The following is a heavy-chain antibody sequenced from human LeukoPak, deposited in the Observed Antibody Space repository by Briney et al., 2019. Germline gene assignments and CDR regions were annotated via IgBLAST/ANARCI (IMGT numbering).Heavy chain of an antibody. D-gene: IGHD3-22*01. CDR2: ISYDGSNK. J-gene: IGHJ4*02. V-gene: IGHV3-30*18. CDR3: AKGLAYYDSSGYYPSFDN. Sequence: PGRSLRLSCAASGFTFSSYGMHWVRQAPGKGLEWVAVISYDGSNKFYADSVKGRSTISSDNSKNTMFLQMHSLRAEATAVYYCAKGLAYYDSSGYYPSFDNWGQGTLVTVSS. CDR1: GFTFSSYG.